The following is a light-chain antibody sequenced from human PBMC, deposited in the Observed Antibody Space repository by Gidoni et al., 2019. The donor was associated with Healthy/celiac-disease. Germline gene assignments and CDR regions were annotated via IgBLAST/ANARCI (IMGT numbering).Light chain of an antibody. CDR3: QQYGSSPGWT. J-gene: IGKJ1*01. V-gene: IGKV3-20*01. CDR2: GAS. Sequence: IVLTHSPGTLSLSPGERATLSCSASQSDSSSYLAWYQQKPGQAPRRLIYGASSRATGIPDRLSGSGSGTDFTLTISRLEPEDFEVYYCQQYGSSPGWTFGQXTKVEIK. CDR1: QSDSSSY.